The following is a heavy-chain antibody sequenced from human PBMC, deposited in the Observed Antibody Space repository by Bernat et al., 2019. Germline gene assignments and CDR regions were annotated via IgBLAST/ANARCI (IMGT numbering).Heavy chain of an antibody. D-gene: IGHD4-11*01. V-gene: IGHV4-61*01. J-gene: IGHJ5*02. CDR2: ISYSGST. CDR1: GGSVSSGSYS. Sequence: QVQLQESGPGLVKPSETLSLTCTVSGGSVSSGSYSWSWIRQPPGKGLEWIGYISYSGSTNYNPSLKSRVTISVDTSKNQFSLKLNSVTPADTAVYYCARDRDSKNNWFDPWGKGTLVTVSS. CDR3: ARDRDSKNNWFDP.